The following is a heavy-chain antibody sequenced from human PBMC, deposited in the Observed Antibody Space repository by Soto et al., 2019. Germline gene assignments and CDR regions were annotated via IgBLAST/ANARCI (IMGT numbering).Heavy chain of an antibody. D-gene: IGHD5-12*01. CDR2: ISDSGSTI. CDR3: TRDGS. Sequence: GGPLRLSCAASGFPFSSYAMNWVRQTPDKGLEWLSYISDSGSTIHYADSVKGRFTISRDNAKNSLYLQMNSLRADGTAVYYCTRDGSWGQGTLVTVSS. J-gene: IGHJ5*02. V-gene: IGHV3-48*01. CDR1: GFPFSSYA.